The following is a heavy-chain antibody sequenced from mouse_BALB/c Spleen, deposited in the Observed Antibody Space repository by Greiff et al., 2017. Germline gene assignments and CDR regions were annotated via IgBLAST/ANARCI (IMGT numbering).Heavy chain of an antibody. CDR2: ISSGGSYT. J-gene: IGHJ1*01. CDR3: AREPITTGYFDV. D-gene: IGHD1-1*01. V-gene: IGHV5-6-4*01. Sequence: EVQRVESGGGLVKPGGSLKLSCAASGFTFSSYTMSWVRQTPEKRLEWVATISSGGSYTYYPDSVKGRFTISRDNAKNTLYLQMSSLKSEDTAMYYCAREPITTGYFDVWGAGTTVTVSA. CDR1: GFTFSSYT.